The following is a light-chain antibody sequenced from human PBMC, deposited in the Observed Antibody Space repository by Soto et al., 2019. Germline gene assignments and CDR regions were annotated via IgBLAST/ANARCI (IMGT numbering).Light chain of an antibody. CDR2: DAS. J-gene: IGKJ4*01. Sequence: VALTQSPATLSLSPGEIATRSCRASESFSNYVAWYQHKPGQTPRLLIHDASTRATGVPARLSGSGSGTDFTLTISSLESEDFGVYYCQHRGNWPLLTFGGGAKVDIK. V-gene: IGKV3-11*01. CDR3: QHRGNWPLLT. CDR1: ESFSNY.